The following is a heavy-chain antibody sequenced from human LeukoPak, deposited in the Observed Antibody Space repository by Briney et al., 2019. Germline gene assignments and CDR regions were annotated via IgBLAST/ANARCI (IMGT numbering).Heavy chain of an antibody. CDR1: GYTFTSYY. CDR3: ARGLTGDLGDY. J-gene: IGHJ4*02. V-gene: IGHV1-46*01. CDR2: INPSGGST. D-gene: IGHD7-27*01. Sequence: ASVKVSCKASGYTFTSYYMHWVRQAPGQGREWMGIINPSGGSTSYAQKFQGRVTMTRDMSTSTVYMELSSLRSEDTAVYYCARGLTGDLGDYWGQGTLVTVSS.